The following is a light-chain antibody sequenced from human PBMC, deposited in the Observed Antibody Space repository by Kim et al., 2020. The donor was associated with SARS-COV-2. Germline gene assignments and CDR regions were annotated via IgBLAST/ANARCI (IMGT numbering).Light chain of an antibody. Sequence: QAGLTQPPSVSKGLRQTATLTCTGNSNNVDFQGAAWLQQHQGHPPKLLSYRNNNRPSGISERLSASRSGNTASLTISGLQPEDEADYYCSAWDNSLRGWVFGGGTQLTVL. CDR3: SAWDNSLRGWV. V-gene: IGLV10-54*01. CDR2: RNN. J-gene: IGLJ3*02. CDR1: SNNVDFQG.